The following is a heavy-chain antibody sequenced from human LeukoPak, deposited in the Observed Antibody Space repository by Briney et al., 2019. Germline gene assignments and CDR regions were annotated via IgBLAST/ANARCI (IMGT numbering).Heavy chain of an antibody. CDR3: ARGKISGDDLDF. D-gene: IGHD7-27*01. CDR1: GYPFTAYY. Sequence: EASVKVSCKASGYPFTAYYMHWVRQAPGQGLEWMGWLNPNNGGTNIPQKFQGRVTMTRDTSISTAYMELSRLTSDDTAVYYCARGKISGDDLDFWGQGTLVTVSS. V-gene: IGHV1-2*02. J-gene: IGHJ4*02. CDR2: LNPNNGGT.